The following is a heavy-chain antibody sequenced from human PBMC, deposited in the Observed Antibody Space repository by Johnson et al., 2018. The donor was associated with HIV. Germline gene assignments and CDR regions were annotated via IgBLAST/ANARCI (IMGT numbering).Heavy chain of an antibody. D-gene: IGHD2-15*01. CDR1: GLTLSNAW. J-gene: IGHJ3*02. Sequence: VQLVESGGGVVQPGRSLRLSCAASGLTLSNAWMSWVRQAPGKGLEWVANIKEDGSQKYYVDSVKGRFTISRDKSKNTLYLQLNSLRAEDTAVYHCARERYGSQAIDAFEIWGQGTMVTVSS. V-gene: IGHV3-7*01. CDR3: ARERYGSQAIDAFEI. CDR2: IKEDGSQK.